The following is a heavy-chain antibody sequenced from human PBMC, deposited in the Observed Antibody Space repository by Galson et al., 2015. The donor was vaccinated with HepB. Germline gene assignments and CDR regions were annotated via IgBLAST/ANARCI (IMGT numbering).Heavy chain of an antibody. V-gene: IGHV1-69*13. CDR3: ARDGGSGSYYQNPISYYYGMDV. CDR1: GGTFSSYA. Sequence: SVKVSCKASGGTFSSYAISWVRQAPGQGLEWMGGIIPIFGTANYAQKFQGRVTITADESTSTAYMELSSLRSEDTAVYYCARDGGSGSYYQNPISYYYGMDVWGQGTTVTVSS. CDR2: IIPIFGTA. J-gene: IGHJ6*02. D-gene: IGHD3-10*01.